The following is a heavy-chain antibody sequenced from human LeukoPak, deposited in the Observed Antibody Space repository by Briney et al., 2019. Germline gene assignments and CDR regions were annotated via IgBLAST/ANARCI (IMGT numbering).Heavy chain of an antibody. CDR1: GGSFSGYY. Sequence: SETLSLTCAVYGGSFSGYYWSWIRQPPGKGLEWIGSIYHSGSTYYNPSLKSRVTISVDTSKNQFSLKLSSVTAADTAVYYCAREGCTNGVCAFFLDYWGQGTLVTVSS. D-gene: IGHD2-8*01. J-gene: IGHJ4*02. V-gene: IGHV4-34*01. CDR3: AREGCTNGVCAFFLDY. CDR2: IYHSGST.